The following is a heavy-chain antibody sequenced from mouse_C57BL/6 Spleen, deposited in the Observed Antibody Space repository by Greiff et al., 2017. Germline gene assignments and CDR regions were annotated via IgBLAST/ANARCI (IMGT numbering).Heavy chain of an antibody. V-gene: IGHV2-2*01. Sequence: QVQLKESGPGLVQPSQSLSITCTASGFSLTSYGVHWVRQSPGKGLEWLGVIGSGGSTDYNAAFISRLSISKDNSKSQVFFKMNSLQADDTAIYYCARSYDYDGDCYFDVWGTGTTVTVSS. CDR1: GFSLTSYG. CDR3: ARSYDYDGDCYFDV. J-gene: IGHJ1*03. CDR2: IGSGGST. D-gene: IGHD2-4*01.